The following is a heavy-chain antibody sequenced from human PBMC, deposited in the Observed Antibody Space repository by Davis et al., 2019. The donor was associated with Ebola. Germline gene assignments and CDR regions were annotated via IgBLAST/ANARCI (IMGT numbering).Heavy chain of an antibody. Sequence: MPSETLSLTCTVSGGSISSGGYYWGWIRQPPGKGLEWIGSIYYSGSTYYNPSLKSRVTISVDTSKNQFSLKLSSVTAADTAVYYCMVRGTNSVFDWGQGTLVTVSS. CDR1: GGSISSGGYY. D-gene: IGHD3-10*01. J-gene: IGHJ4*02. CDR2: IYYSGST. CDR3: MVRGTNSVFD. V-gene: IGHV4-39*01.